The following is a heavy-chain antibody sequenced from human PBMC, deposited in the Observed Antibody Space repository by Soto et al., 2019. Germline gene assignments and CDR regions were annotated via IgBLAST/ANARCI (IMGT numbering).Heavy chain of an antibody. J-gene: IGHJ4*02. CDR2: ISAYNGNT. Sequence: GASVKVCCKASGDTFTSYWISWVRQAPGQGLEWMGWISAYNGNTNYAQKLQGRVTMTTDTSTSTAYMELRSLRSDDTAVYYCARDKSGWYLSIDYWGQGTLVTVSS. CDR1: GDTFTSYW. D-gene: IGHD6-19*01. V-gene: IGHV1-18*01. CDR3: ARDKSGWYLSIDY.